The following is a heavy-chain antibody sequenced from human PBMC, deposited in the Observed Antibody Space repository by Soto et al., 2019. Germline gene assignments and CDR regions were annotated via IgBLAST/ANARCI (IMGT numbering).Heavy chain of an antibody. J-gene: IGHJ4*02. D-gene: IGHD2-21*02. CDR3: ARHPLAYCGGDCYSPTDF. CDR2: IYPGDSDT. CDR1: GYSLTSYW. V-gene: IGHV5-51*01. Sequence: GESLKISCNGSGYSLTSYWIGWVRQMPGKGPEWMGIIYPGDSDTRYSPFFQGRVTLSADKSISTAYLQWSSLKASDTAMYYCARHPLAYCGGDCYSPTDFWGQGTLVTVSS.